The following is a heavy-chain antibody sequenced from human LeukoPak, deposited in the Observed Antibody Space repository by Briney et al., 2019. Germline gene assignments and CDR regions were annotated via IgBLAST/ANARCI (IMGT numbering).Heavy chain of an antibody. V-gene: IGHV3-23*01. Sequence: GGSLRLSCAASGFTLSSFEMSWVPQAPGKGLEWVSAISGSGGSAYYADSVKGRFTISRDNSRSSLSLQMNSLRAEDTALYYCAKSGYSSGWYRIWDYWGQGTLVTVSS. CDR2: ISGSGGSA. J-gene: IGHJ4*02. CDR1: GFTLSSFE. D-gene: IGHD6-19*01. CDR3: AKSGYSSGWYRIWDY.